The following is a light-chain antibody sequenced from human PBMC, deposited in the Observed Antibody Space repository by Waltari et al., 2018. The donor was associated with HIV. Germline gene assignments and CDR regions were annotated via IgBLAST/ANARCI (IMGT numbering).Light chain of an antibody. CDR1: QDISRY. CDR3: QQYDDLPLS. Sequence: DIQMPQSPSSLSASVGDRVTITCQASQDISRYLNWCQQKPGKAPKFMIYNASNLETGVPSRFSGSGSGTDFTFTISSLQPEDVASYYCQQYDDLPLSFGGGTKVEIK. J-gene: IGKJ4*01. CDR2: NAS. V-gene: IGKV1-33*01.